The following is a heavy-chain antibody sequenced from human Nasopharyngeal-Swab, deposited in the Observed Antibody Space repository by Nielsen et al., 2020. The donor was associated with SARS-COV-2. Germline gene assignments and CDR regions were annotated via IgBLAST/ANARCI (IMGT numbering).Heavy chain of an antibody. CDR3: ARVRDAYYDFWSGYGMDV. D-gene: IGHD3-3*01. Sequence: ASVKVSCKASGYTFSTYGISWVRQAPGQGLEWMGWIHPNTGNPTYAHGFTGRFVFSLDTTVSTAYLQISSLKAEDTAVYYCARVRDAYYDFWSGYGMDVWGQGTTVTVSS. J-gene: IGHJ6*02. CDR2: IHPNTGNP. CDR1: GYTFSTYG. V-gene: IGHV7-4-1*02.